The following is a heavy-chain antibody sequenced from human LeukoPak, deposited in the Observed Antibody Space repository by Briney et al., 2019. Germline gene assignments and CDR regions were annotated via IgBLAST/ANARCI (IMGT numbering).Heavy chain of an antibody. CDR2: IKSKTDGGTT. V-gene: IGHV3-15*01. CDR3: TTVGRIAVAGREDY. CDR1: GFTFSSYA. Sequence: EGSLRLSCAASGFTFSSYAMSWVRQAPGKGLEWVGRIKSKTDGGTTDYAAPVKGRFTISRDDSKNTLYLQMNSLKTEDTAVYYCTTVGRIAVAGREDYWGQGTLVTVSS. J-gene: IGHJ4*02. D-gene: IGHD6-19*01.